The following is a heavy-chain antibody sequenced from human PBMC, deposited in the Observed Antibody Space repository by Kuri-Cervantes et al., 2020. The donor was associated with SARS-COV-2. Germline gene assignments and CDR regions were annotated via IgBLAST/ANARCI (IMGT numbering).Heavy chain of an antibody. V-gene: IGHV4-38-2*02. CDR1: GYSISSGYY. Sequence: GSLRLSCTVSGYSISSGYYWGWVRQPPGKGLEWIGSIYYSGSTYYNPSLKSRVTMSVDTSKNQFSLKLSSVTAVDTAVYYCARTGYYDSSGPVGWFDPWGQGTLVTVSS. CDR2: IYYSGST. D-gene: IGHD3-22*01. J-gene: IGHJ5*02. CDR3: ARTGYYDSSGPVGWFDP.